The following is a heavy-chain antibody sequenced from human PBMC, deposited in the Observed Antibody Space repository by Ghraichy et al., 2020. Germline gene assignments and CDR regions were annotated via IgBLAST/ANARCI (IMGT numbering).Heavy chain of an antibody. CDR1: GGSISSGGYY. J-gene: IGHJ4*02. Sequence: TLSLTCTVSGGSISSGGYYWSWIRQHPGKGLEWIGYIYYSGSTYYNPSLKSRVTISVDTSKNQFSLKLSSVTAADTAVYYCAGNWNPSTFDYWGQGTLVTVSS. CDR2: IYYSGST. CDR3: AGNWNPSTFDY. V-gene: IGHV4-31*03. D-gene: IGHD1-1*01.